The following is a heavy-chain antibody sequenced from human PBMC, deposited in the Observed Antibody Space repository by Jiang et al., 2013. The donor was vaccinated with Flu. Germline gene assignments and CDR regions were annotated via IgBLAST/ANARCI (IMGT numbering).Heavy chain of an antibody. CDR2: IYYSGST. CDR3: AREGGLGITMVRGVIPATDY. D-gene: IGHD3-10*01. J-gene: IGHJ4*02. CDR1: GGSISSSSYY. V-gene: IGHV4-39*07. Sequence: PGLVKPSETLSLTCTVSGGSISSSSYYWGWIRQPPGKGLEWIGSIYYSGSTYYNPSLKSRVTISVDTSKNQFSLKLSSVTAADTAVYYCAREGGLGITMVRGVIPATDYWSQGTLVTVSS.